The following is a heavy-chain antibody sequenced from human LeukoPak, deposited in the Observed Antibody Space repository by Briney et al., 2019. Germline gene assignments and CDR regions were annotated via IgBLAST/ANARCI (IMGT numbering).Heavy chain of an antibody. D-gene: IGHD4-11*01. V-gene: IGHV1-2*02. CDR1: GYTFRGNY. J-gene: IGHJ4*02. CDR3: ARDPSSVTLYFFDY. CDR2: IDANNGDT. Sequence: ASVKVSCRASGYTFRGNYIHWLRQAPGQGLEWMGWIDANNGDTKSAQKFQGRVTMSRDTSISTAYMDLSSLSPDDAAVYYCARDPSSVTLYFFDYWGQGTLVTVSS.